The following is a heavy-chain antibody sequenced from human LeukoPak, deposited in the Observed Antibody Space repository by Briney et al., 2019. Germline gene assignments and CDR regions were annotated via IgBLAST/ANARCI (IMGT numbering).Heavy chain of an antibody. Sequence: SQTLSLTCTVSGGSISSCDYYWSWIRQPPGKGLEWIGYIYYSGSTYYNPSLKSRVTISVDTSKNQFSLKLSSVTAVDTAVYYCAKTTVTTSGILFDYWGQGTLVTVSS. D-gene: IGHD4-17*01. CDR3: AKTTVTTSGILFDY. J-gene: IGHJ4*02. CDR1: GGSISSCDYY. CDR2: IYYSGST. V-gene: IGHV4-30-4*08.